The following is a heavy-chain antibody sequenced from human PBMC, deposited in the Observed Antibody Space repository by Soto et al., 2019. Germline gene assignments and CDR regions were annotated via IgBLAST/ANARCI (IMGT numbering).Heavy chain of an antibody. J-gene: IGHJ5*02. CDR3: ARGVVVVVGYWFDP. CDR1: GGSISSGGYS. Sequence: PSETLSLTCAVSGGSISSGGYSWSWIRQPPGKGLEWIGYIYHSGSTYYNPSLKSRVTISVDRSKNQFSLKLSSVTAADTAVYYCARGVVVVVGYWFDPWGQGTLVTVSS. CDR2: IYHSGST. D-gene: IGHD2-15*01. V-gene: IGHV4-30-2*01.